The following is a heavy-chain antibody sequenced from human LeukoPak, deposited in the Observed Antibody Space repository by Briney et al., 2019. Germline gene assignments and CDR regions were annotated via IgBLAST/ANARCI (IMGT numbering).Heavy chain of an antibody. J-gene: IGHJ4*02. Sequence: GGSLRLSCAASGFTFSSYGMHWVRQAPGKGLEWVAFIWYDGSNKYYADSVKGRFTISRDNSKNTLYLQMNSLRAEDTAVYHCAKDRGWWTYFDYWGQGTLVTVSS. V-gene: IGHV3-30*02. CDR1: GFTFSSYG. CDR2: IWYDGSNK. D-gene: IGHD6-19*01. CDR3: AKDRGWWTYFDY.